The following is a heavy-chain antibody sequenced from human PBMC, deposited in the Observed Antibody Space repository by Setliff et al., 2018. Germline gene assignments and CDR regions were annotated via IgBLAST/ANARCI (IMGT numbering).Heavy chain of an antibody. CDR2: INCDSGGT. CDR3: AREGVDTRSSTDYRYYMDL. CDR1: GYSFTGYY. Sequence: RASVKVSCKASGYSFTGYYIHWVRQAPGQGLEWMGRINCDSGGTDYAQKFQARVTMTRDTSISTAYMELSSLRFEDTAVYYCAREGVDTRSSTDYRYYMDLWGKGTTVTV. V-gene: IGHV1-2*06. D-gene: IGHD5-18*01. J-gene: IGHJ6*03.